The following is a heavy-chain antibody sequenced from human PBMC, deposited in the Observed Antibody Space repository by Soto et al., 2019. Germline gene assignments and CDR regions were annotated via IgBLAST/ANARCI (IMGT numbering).Heavy chain of an antibody. J-gene: IGHJ6*02. V-gene: IGHV4-30-4*01. CDR3: ARAIVVTIGGMDV. CDR1: GGSINSADYY. Sequence: QVQLQESGPGLVKPSQTLSLTCTVSGGSINSADYYWSLVRQPPGKGLEWIGYIYYSGSTYLNPSLKSRGTISKDTSRNQFSLRLSSVTAADTAVYYCARAIVVTIGGMDVWGQGITVTVSS. CDR2: IYYSGST. D-gene: IGHD5-12*01.